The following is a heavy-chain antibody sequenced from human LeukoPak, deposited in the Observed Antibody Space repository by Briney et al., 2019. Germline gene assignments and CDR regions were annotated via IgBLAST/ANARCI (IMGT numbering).Heavy chain of an antibody. CDR1: GFTFDDYG. CDR2: INWNGGST. D-gene: IGHD2-2*03. J-gene: IGHJ6*03. CDR3: ARDGDCSSPTCSGGLNSYYYYMDV. V-gene: IGHV3-20*04. Sequence: GGSLRLSCAASGFTFDDYGMSWVRQAPGKGLEWVSAINWNGGSTGYADSVKGRFTISRDNAKNSLYLQMNSLRAEDTALYYCARDGDCSSPTCSGGLNSYYYYMDVWGKGTTVTVSS.